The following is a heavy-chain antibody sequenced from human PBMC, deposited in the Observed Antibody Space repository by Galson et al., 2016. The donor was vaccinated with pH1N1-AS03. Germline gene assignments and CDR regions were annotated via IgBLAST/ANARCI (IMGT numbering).Heavy chain of an antibody. J-gene: IGHJ5*02. D-gene: IGHD2-2*01. CDR2: IYPNNGDT. Sequence: SVKVSCKASGYPFIGYYMHWVRQAPGQGLEWMGRIYPNNGDTVYVRNLQGRVTMTSDTSTNTAYMELSSLRSDDTAVYYCARDLGYCTTTGCQREWFDPWGQGTPVTVSS. V-gene: IGHV1-2*06. CDR1: GYPFIGYY. CDR3: ARDLGYCTTTGCQREWFDP.